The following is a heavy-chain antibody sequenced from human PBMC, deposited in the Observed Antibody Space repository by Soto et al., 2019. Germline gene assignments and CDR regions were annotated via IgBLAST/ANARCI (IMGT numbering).Heavy chain of an antibody. CDR1: GYTFTTYG. CDR3: ARGYSSSARYGMDV. CDR2: VSAYNGNT. V-gene: IGHV1-18*04. Sequence: ASVKVSCKASGYTFTTYGISWVRQAPGQGLEWMGWVSAYNGNTNYAQKFQGRVTMTRNTSISTAYMELSSLRSEDTAVYYCARGYSSSARYGMDVWGQGTTVTVSS. J-gene: IGHJ6*02. D-gene: IGHD6-6*01.